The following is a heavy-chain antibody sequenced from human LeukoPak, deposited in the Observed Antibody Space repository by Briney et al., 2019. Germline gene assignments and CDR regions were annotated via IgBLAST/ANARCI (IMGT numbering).Heavy chain of an antibody. V-gene: IGHV1-46*03. D-gene: IGHD3-10*01. CDR1: GYTFTSYY. Sequence: ASVKVSCKASGYTFTSYYMHWVRQAPGQGLEWMGIINPSGGSTSYAQKFQGRVTMTRDTSTSTVYMGLSSLRSEDTAVYYCARAIPNYYGSGSYLDYWGQGTLVTVSS. CDR2: INPSGGST. CDR3: ARAIPNYYGSGSYLDY. J-gene: IGHJ4*02.